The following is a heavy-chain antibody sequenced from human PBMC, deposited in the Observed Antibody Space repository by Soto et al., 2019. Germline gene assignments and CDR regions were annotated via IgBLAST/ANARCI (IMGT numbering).Heavy chain of an antibody. D-gene: IGHD3-10*01. V-gene: IGHV2-5*02. J-gene: IGHJ5*02. CDR3: AHKGVNYYGSGDGEFDP. CDR2: IYWDDDK. CDR1: GFSLSTSGVG. Sequence: QITLKESGPTLVKPPQPLTLTCTFSGFSLSTSGVGVGWIRQPPGKALEWLALIYWDDDKRYSPSLKSRLTISKVTAKNQVVLTMTNMDPVDTATYYCAHKGVNYYGSGDGEFDPWGQGTLVTVSS.